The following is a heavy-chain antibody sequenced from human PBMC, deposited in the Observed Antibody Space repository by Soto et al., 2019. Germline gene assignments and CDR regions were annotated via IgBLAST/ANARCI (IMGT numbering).Heavy chain of an antibody. CDR3: ARKIAVAGCDAFDI. J-gene: IGHJ3*02. CDR2: INHSGST. D-gene: IGHD6-19*01. V-gene: IGHV4-34*01. Sequence: QVQLQQWGAGLLKPSETLSLTCAVYGGSFSGYYWSWIRQPPGKGLEWIGEINHSGSTNYNPSLKSRVTISVDTSKNQCSLKLSSVTAADTAVYYCARKIAVAGCDAFDIWGQGTMVTVSS. CDR1: GGSFSGYY.